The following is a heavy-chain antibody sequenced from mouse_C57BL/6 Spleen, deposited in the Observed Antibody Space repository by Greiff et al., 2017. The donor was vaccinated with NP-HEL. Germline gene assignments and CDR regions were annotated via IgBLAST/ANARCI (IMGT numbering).Heavy chain of an antibody. CDR1: GYTFTSYW. CDR2: IDPSDSET. D-gene: IGHD2-3*01. J-gene: IGHJ3*01. V-gene: IGHV1-52*01. CDR3: ARATVDDGYYGWFAY. Sequence: QVQLQQPGAELVRPGSSVKLSCKASGYTFTSYWMHWVKQRPIQGLEWIGNIDPSDSETHYNQKFKDKATLTVDKSSSTAYMQLSSLTSEDSAVYYCARATVDDGYYGWFAYWGQGTLVTVSA.